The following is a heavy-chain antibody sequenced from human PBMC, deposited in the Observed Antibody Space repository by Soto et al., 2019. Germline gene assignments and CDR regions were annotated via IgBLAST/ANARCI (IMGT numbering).Heavy chain of an antibody. V-gene: IGHV3-66*01. CDR1: GVSVNSNY. CDR3: ARETRPSHSFDY. J-gene: IGHJ4*01. D-gene: IGHD6-6*01. CDR2: LYGDGTT. Sequence: HPGGSLRLSCAASGVSVNSNYMSWVRQAPGKGLEWVSVLYGDGTTYYPDSVKGRFTISRDNSKSTLYLQMNSLTAEDTAVYYCARETRPSHSFDYWGHGTLVTVSS.